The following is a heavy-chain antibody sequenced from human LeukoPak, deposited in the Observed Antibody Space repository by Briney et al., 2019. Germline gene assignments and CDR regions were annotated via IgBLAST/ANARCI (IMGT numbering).Heavy chain of an antibody. CDR1: GITLSNYG. CDR2: ISESGGST. V-gene: IGHV3-23*01. CDR3: ARGTDYGDPFDY. J-gene: IGHJ4*02. Sequence: GGSLRLSCVVSGITLSNYGMSWVRQAPGKGLEWVSGISESGGSTNYADSVKGRFTISRDNSKNTLYLQMNSLRAEDTAVYYCARGTDYGDPFDYWGQGTLVTVSS. D-gene: IGHD4-17*01.